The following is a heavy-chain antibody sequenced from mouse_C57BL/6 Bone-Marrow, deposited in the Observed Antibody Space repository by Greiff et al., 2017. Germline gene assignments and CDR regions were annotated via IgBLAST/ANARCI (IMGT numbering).Heavy chain of an antibody. Sequence: VQLQQSGAELVKPGASVKLSCTASGFNIKDYYMHWVKQRTEQGLEWIGRIDPEDGATNYAPKFQGKSTITADTSSNTAYLQLSSLTSEDTAVYYCAVYDGYFCFAYWGQGTTLTVS. V-gene: IGHV14-2*01. CDR1: GFNIKDYY. CDR3: AVYDGYFCFAY. J-gene: IGHJ2*01. CDR2: IDPEDGAT. D-gene: IGHD2-3*01.